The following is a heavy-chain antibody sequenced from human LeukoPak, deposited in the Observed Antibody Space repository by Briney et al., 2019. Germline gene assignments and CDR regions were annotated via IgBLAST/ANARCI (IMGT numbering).Heavy chain of an antibody. D-gene: IGHD4-11*01. Sequence: GRSLRLSCAASGITFSSYAMHWVRQAPGKGLEWVAIVSNDGSNKNYADSVKGRFTISRDNSKNTLYLQMNSLRAEDTAVYYCARELYSSYGSWFDPWGQGTLVTVAS. V-gene: IGHV3-30-3*01. CDR1: GITFSSYA. CDR3: ARELYSSYGSWFDP. J-gene: IGHJ5*02. CDR2: VSNDGSNK.